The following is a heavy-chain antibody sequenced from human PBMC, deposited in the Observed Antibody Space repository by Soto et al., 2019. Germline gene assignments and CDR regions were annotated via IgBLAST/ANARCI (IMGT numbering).Heavy chain of an antibody. D-gene: IGHD6-19*01. CDR1: GFTFSSYG. Sequence: GGSLRLSCAASGFTFSSYGMHWVRQAPGKGLEWVAVIWYDGSNKYYADSVKGRFTISRDNSKNTLYLQMNSLRAEDTAVYYCARHLYSGDSSGYYGYWGQGALVTVSS. CDR3: ARHLYSGDSSGYYGY. CDR2: IWYDGSNK. J-gene: IGHJ4*02. V-gene: IGHV3-33*01.